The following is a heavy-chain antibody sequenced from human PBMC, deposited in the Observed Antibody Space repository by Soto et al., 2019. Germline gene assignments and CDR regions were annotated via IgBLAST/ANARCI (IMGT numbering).Heavy chain of an antibody. Sequence: SVSNAWMNWVRQAPGKGLAWVGRIKSKTDGGTTDYAAPVKGRFTISRDDSKNTLYLQMNSLKTEDTAVYYCTTDVSYYYDSSGYYLPDAFDIWGQGTMVTVSS. J-gene: IGHJ3*02. V-gene: IGHV3-15*07. CDR2: IKSKTDGGTT. CDR1: SVSNAW. CDR3: TTDVSYYYDSSGYYLPDAFDI. D-gene: IGHD3-22*01.